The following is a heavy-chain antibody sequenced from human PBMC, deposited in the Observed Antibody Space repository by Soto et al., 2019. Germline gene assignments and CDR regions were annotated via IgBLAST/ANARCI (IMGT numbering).Heavy chain of an antibody. Sequence: SETLSLTCTVSGGSISSGGYYWSWIRQHPGKGLEWIGYIYYSGSTYYNPSLKSRVTISVDTSKNQFSLKLSSVTAADTAVYYCARDKSYGDYLRGVQAFDIWGQGTMVTVSS. V-gene: IGHV4-31*03. CDR3: ARDKSYGDYLRGVQAFDI. CDR1: GGSISSGGYY. D-gene: IGHD4-17*01. J-gene: IGHJ3*02. CDR2: IYYSGST.